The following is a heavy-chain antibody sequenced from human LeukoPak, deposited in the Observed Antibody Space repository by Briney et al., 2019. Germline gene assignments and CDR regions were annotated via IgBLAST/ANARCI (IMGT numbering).Heavy chain of an antibody. CDR1: GGSISSSSYY. CDR3: ARTSAGYSSSWHFDY. D-gene: IGHD6-13*01. V-gene: IGHV4-39*01. Sequence: ASETLSLTCTVSGGSISSSSYYGGWIRQPPGKGLEWIGSIYYSGSTYYNPSLKSRVTRSVDTSKNQFSLKLSSVTAADTAVYYCARTSAGYSSSWHFDYWGQGTLVTVSS. J-gene: IGHJ4*02. CDR2: IYYSGST.